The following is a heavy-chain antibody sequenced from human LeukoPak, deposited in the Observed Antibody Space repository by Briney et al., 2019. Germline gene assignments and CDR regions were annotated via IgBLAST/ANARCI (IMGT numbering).Heavy chain of an antibody. V-gene: IGHV3-20*04. J-gene: IGHJ4*02. Sequence: GGSLRLSCAASGFTFDDYGMSWVRQAPGKGLEWVFGINWNGGSTGYADSVKGRFTISRDNAKNSLYLQMNSLRAEDTAVYYCARIKTGYSSGWYQTHFDYWGQGTLVTVSS. CDR2: INWNGGST. D-gene: IGHD6-19*01. CDR1: GFTFDDYG. CDR3: ARIKTGYSSGWYQTHFDY.